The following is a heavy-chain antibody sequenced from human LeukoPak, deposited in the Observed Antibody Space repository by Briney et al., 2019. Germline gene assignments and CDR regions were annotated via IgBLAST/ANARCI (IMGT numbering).Heavy chain of an antibody. J-gene: IGHJ4*02. CDR2: IYYSGST. V-gene: IGHV4-39*02. D-gene: IGHD3-3*02. CDR1: GGSISSSSYY. Sequence: PSETLSLTCTVSGGSISSSSYYWGWIRQPPGKGLEWIGSIYYSGSTYYNPSLKSRVTISVDTSKNQFSLKLSSVTAADTAVYYCAREVDGISHWGQGTLVTVSS. CDR3: AREVDGISH.